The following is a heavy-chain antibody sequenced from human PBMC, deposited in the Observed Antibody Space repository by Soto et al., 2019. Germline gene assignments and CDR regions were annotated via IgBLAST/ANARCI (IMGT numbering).Heavy chain of an antibody. J-gene: IGHJ6*02. Sequence: GGSLRLSCAASGFTFSSYGMHWVRQAPGKGLEWVAVISYDGSNKYYADSVKGRFTTSRDNSKNTLYLQMNSLRAEDTAVYYCETKTAAGSLDYGMDVWGQGTTVTVSS. V-gene: IGHV3-30*03. CDR1: GFTFSSYG. CDR2: ISYDGSNK. D-gene: IGHD6-13*01. CDR3: ETKTAAGSLDYGMDV.